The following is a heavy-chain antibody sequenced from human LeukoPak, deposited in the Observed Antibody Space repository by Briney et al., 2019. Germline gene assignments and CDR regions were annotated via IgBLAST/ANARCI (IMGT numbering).Heavy chain of an antibody. V-gene: IGHV3-30*04. J-gene: IGHJ4*02. CDR3: ARDPDSSGWYRFDY. Sequence: GGSLRLSCAASGFTFSSYAMHWVRQAPGKGLEWVAIISDDGSNKYYADSVKGRFTISRDNSKNTLYLQMNSLRAEDTAVYYCARDPDSSGWYRFDYWGQGTLVTVSS. D-gene: IGHD6-19*01. CDR1: GFTFSSYA. CDR2: ISDDGSNK.